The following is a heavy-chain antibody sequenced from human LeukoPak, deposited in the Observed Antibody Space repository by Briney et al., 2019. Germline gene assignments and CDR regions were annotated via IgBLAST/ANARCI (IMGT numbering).Heavy chain of an antibody. CDR2: IWYDGSNK. V-gene: IGHV3-33*01. D-gene: IGHD3-3*01. Sequence: GGSLRLSCAASGFTFSSYGMHWVRQAPGKGLEWVAVIWYDGSNKYYADSVKGRFTISRDNSKNTLYLQMNSLRAEDTAVYYCARDLYDFWSGYYPPGCWGQGTLVTVSS. CDR3: ARDLYDFWSGYYPPGC. CDR1: GFTFSSYG. J-gene: IGHJ4*02.